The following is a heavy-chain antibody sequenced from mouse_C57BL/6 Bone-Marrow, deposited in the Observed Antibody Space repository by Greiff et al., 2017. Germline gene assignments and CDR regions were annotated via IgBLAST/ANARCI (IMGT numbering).Heavy chain of an antibody. CDR3: AKLTTVVATGEYAMDY. D-gene: IGHD1-1*01. V-gene: IGHV2-9*01. CDR1: GFSLTSYG. CDR2: IWGGGST. Sequence: VQLVESGPGLVAPSQSLSITCTVSGFSLTSYGVDWVRQPPGKGLEWLGVIWGGGSTNYNSALMSRLSISKDNSKSQVFLKMNSLQTDDTAMYYCAKLTTVVATGEYAMDYWGQGTSVTVSS. J-gene: IGHJ4*01.